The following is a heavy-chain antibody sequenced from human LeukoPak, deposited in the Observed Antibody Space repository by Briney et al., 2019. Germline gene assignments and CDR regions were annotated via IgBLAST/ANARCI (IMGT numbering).Heavy chain of an antibody. J-gene: IGHJ1*01. CDR1: GFTFSDYY. Sequence: PGGSLRLSCAASGFTFSDYYMSWIRQAPGKGLEWISYISSSSSYTNYADSVKGRFTISRDNAKNSLYLQMNSLRAEDTAVYYRAAGTKTLRAEYFQHWGQGTLVTVSS. V-gene: IGHV3-11*06. D-gene: IGHD6-13*01. CDR2: ISSSSSYT. CDR3: AAGTKTLRAEYFQH.